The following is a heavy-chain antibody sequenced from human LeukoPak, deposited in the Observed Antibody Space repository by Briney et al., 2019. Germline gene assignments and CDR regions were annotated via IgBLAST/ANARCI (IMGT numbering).Heavy chain of an antibody. Sequence: PGRSLRLSCAASGFTFSSYGMHWVRQAPGKGLEWVAVISYDGSNKYYADSVKGRFTISRDNSKNTLYLQMNSLRAEDTAVYYCTRPPEGYCSGGSCYGGTNYFDYWGQGTLVTVSS. CDR1: GFTFSSYG. V-gene: IGHV3-30*03. D-gene: IGHD2-15*01. CDR3: TRPPEGYCSGGSCYGGTNYFDY. J-gene: IGHJ4*02. CDR2: ISYDGSNK.